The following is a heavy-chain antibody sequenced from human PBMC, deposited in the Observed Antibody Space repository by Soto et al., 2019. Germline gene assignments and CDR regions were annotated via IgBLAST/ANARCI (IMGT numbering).Heavy chain of an antibody. CDR3: ARDYYKYYDSSGYYRSPAY. CDR1: GFTISSYA. J-gene: IGHJ4*02. D-gene: IGHD3-22*01. V-gene: IGHV3-30-3*01. CDR2: ISYDESDK. Sequence: GGSLRLSCAASGFTISSYAMHWIRKAQDKGLERVALISYDESDKDYEDSVKGRFTISRDNSRNTLFLQMNSLRAEDTAVYFCARDYYKYYDSSGYYRSPAYWGQGTLVTVS.